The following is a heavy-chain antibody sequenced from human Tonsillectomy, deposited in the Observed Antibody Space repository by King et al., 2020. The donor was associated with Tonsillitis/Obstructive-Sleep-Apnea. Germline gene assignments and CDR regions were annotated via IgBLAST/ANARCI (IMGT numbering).Heavy chain of an antibody. Sequence: VQLVESGGGLVKPGGSLRLSCAASGFTFSSYSMNWVRQAPGKGLEWVSSISSSSSYIHYTDSVKGRFTISRDNAKNSLYLQMNSLRAEATAVYYCERDLRSTVTTTYDFDVWGQGTMVTVSS. D-gene: IGHD4-17*01. CDR1: GFTFSSYS. J-gene: IGHJ3*01. V-gene: IGHV3-21*01. CDR3: ERDLRSTVTTTYDFDV. CDR2: ISSSSSYI.